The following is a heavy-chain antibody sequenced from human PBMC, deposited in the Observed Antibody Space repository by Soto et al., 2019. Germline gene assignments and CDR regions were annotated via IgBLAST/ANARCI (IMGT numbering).Heavy chain of an antibody. CDR3: ARVVYCSSTSCPGHYYYYYGMDV. J-gene: IGHJ6*02. D-gene: IGHD2-2*01. V-gene: IGHV1-69*01. CDR2: IIPIFGTA. Sequence: QVQLVQSGAEVKKPGSSVKVSCKASGGTFSSYAISWVRQAPGQGLEWMGGIIPIFGTANYAQKFQGRVTITADESTSTAYMELSSLRSEDTAVYYCARVVYCSSTSCPGHYYYYYGMDVWAQGTTVTVSS. CDR1: GGTFSSYA.